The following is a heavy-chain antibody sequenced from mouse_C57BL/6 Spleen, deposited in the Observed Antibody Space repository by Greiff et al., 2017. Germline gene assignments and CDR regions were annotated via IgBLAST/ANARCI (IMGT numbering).Heavy chain of an antibody. CDR2: IDPKSGGT. D-gene: IGHD2-2*01. CDR1: GYTFTSYW. CDR3: ARDGDGYGGFAY. J-gene: IGHJ3*01. Sequence: VQLQQPGAELVKPGASVKLSCKASGYTFTSYWMHWVKQRPGRGLEWIGRIDPKSGGTKYNEKFKSKATLTVDKPSSTAYMQLISLTSEDSAVYYCARDGDGYGGFAYWGQGTLVTVSA. V-gene: IGHV1-72*01.